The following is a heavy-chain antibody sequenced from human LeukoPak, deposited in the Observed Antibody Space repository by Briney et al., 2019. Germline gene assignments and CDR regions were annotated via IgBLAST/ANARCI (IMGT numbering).Heavy chain of an antibody. CDR2: ISAYNGNT. CDR3: ATRWLPPQIPFDY. CDR1: GYTFTGYY. Sequence: ASVKVSCKASGYTFTGYYMHWVRQAPGQGLEWMGWISAYNGNTNYAQKLQGRVTMTTDTSTSTAYMELRSLRSDDTAVYYCATRWLPPQIPFDYWGQGTLVTVSS. D-gene: IGHD5-12*01. V-gene: IGHV1-18*04. J-gene: IGHJ4*02.